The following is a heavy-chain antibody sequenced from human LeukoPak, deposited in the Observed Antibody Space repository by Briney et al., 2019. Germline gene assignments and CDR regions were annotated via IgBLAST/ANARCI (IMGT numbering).Heavy chain of an antibody. CDR2: IYYSGST. J-gene: IGHJ5*02. Sequence: SETLSLTCTVSGGSISSYYWSWIRQPPGKGLEWIGYIYYSGSTYYNPSLKSRVTISVDTSKNQFSLKLSSVTAADTAVYYCARGDYGGHNWFDPWGQGTLVTVSS. CDR1: GGSISSYY. D-gene: IGHD4-23*01. CDR3: ARGDYGGHNWFDP. V-gene: IGHV4-59*01.